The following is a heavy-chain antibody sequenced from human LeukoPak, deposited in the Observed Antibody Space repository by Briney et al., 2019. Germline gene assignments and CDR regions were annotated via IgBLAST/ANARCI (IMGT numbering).Heavy chain of an antibody. CDR2: INPSDGST. D-gene: IGHD5-24*01. V-gene: IGHV1-46*01. CDR3: ARDVAREFDY. Sequence: GASVKVSCKASGYTFTSNGISWVRQAPGQGLEWMGVINPSDGSTNYAQKFQGRVTMTRDTSTSTVYMELSSLRSEDTAVYYCARDVAREFDYWGQGTLVSVSS. J-gene: IGHJ4*02. CDR1: GYTFTSNG.